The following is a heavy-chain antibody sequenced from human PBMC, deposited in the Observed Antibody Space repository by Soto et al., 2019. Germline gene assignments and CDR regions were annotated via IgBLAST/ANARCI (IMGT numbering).Heavy chain of an antibody. J-gene: IGHJ3*02. CDR3: ATGPIGYCSSTSCYPKGAFDI. Sequence: ASVKVSCKASGYTFTGYYMHWVRQAPGKGLEWMGGFDPEDGETIYAQKFQGRVTMTEDTSTDTAYMELSSLRSEDTAVYYCATGPIGYCSSTSCYPKGAFDIWGQGTMVTVSS. CDR2: FDPEDGET. D-gene: IGHD2-2*01. V-gene: IGHV1-24*01. CDR1: GYTFTGYY.